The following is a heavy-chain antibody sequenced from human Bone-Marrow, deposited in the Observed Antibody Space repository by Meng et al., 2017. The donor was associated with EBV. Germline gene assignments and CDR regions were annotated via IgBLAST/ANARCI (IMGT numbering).Heavy chain of an antibody. Sequence: QVQLVQSGAEVKKPGASVKVSCKDSGYTFTGYYMHWVRQAPGQGLEWMGRINPNSGGTNYAQKFQGRVTMTRDTSISTAYMELSRLRSDDTAVYYCARDYSSSWYYFDYWGPGTLVTVS. CDR1: GYTFTGYY. D-gene: IGHD6-13*01. J-gene: IGHJ4*02. V-gene: IGHV1-2*06. CDR2: INPNSGGT. CDR3: ARDYSSSWYYFDY.